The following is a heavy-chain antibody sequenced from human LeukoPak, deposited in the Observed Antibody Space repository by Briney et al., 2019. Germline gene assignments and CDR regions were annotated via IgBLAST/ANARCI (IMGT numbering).Heavy chain of an antibody. Sequence: AETLSLTCTVSGGSISSYYWSWIRQPPGKGLEWIGYIYYSGSTNYNPSLTSRVTISVDTSKNQFSLKLSSVTAADTAVYYCARVQGYAILTGYVDYWGQGTLVTVSS. CDR2: IYYSGST. CDR3: ARVQGYAILTGYVDY. J-gene: IGHJ4*02. CDR1: GGSISSYY. D-gene: IGHD3-9*01. V-gene: IGHV4-59*01.